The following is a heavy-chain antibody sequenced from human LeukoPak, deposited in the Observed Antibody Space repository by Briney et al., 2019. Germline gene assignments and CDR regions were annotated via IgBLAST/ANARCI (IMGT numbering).Heavy chain of an antibody. CDR1: GFTFSSYA. CDR2: ISGSGGST. J-gene: IGHJ4*02. V-gene: IGHV3-23*01. Sequence: GGSLRLSCAASGFTFSSYAMSWVRQAPGKGLEWVSAISGSGGSTYYADSVKGRFTISRDNSKNTLYLQMNSLRAEDTAVYYCAKGGGYYYDSSGHPGYFDYWGQGTLVTVSS. CDR3: AKGGGYYYDSSGHPGYFDY. D-gene: IGHD3-22*01.